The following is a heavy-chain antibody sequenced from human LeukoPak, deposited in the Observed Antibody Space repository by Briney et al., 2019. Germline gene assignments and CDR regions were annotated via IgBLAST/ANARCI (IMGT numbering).Heavy chain of an antibody. CDR1: GGSISSYY. CDR3: ARSYYYGSGSYFDY. D-gene: IGHD3-10*01. CDR2: IYTSGST. V-gene: IGHV4-4*07. Sequence: PSETLSLTCTVSGGSISSYYWSWIRQPAGKGLEWIGRIYTSGSTNYNPSLKSRVTMSVDTSKNQFSLKLSSVTAADTAVYCCARSYYYGSGSYFDYWGQGTLVTVSS. J-gene: IGHJ4*02.